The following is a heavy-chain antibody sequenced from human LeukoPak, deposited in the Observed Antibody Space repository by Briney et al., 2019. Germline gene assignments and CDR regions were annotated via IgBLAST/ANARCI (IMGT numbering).Heavy chain of an antibody. V-gene: IGHV1-2*02. CDR3: ARDPGIAVTP. Sequence: GASVKVSCKASGGTFSSYAISWVRQASGQGLEWMGWINPNSGGTNYAQKFQGRVTMTRDTSISTAYMELSRLRSDDTAVYYCARDPGIAVTPWGQGTLVTVSS. CDR1: GGTFSSYA. J-gene: IGHJ5*02. D-gene: IGHD6-19*01. CDR2: INPNSGGT.